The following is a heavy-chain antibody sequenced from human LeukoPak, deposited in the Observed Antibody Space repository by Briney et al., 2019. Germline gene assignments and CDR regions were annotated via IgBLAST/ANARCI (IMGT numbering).Heavy chain of an antibody. CDR1: GFTFSSYS. D-gene: IGHD1-1*01. CDR3: ARDYPTTKGP. V-gene: IGHV3-48*02. CDR2: ISSSSSTT. Sequence: GGSLRLSCAASGFTFSSYSMNWVRQAPGKGLEWVSHISSSSSTTYYADSVKGRFTISRDNAKNSLYLRMNSLRDEDTAVYYCARDYPTTKGPWGQGTLVTVSS. J-gene: IGHJ4*02.